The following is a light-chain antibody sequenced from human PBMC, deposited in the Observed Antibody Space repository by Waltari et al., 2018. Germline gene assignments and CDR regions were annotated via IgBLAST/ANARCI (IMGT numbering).Light chain of an antibody. CDR3: QSSDTIGTVV. V-gene: IGLV3-25*03. CDR1: AFATQF. CDR2: QHS. J-gene: IGLJ2*01. Sequence: SYELTQPPSVSVFHGQTDRPNCTGQAFATQFAYWYQQKAGQAPMLVIYQHSERPSGIPERFSGSNSGTTVTLTISGVQAEDEADYYCQSSDTIGTVVFGGGTKLTVL.